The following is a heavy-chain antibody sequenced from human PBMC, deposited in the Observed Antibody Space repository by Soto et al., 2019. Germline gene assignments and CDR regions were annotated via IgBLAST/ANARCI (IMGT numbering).Heavy chain of an antibody. CDR2: ISAYNGNT. Sequence: QVQLVQSGTEVKKPGASLKVSCKASGYTFTSYGISWVRQAPGPGLEWMGWISAYNGNTNSAQKLQGRVTVTTDTSTSTAYMELRSPRSDDTAVYYGARRGLRELLPFDYWVQGTLVTVSS. CDR3: ARRGLRELLPFDY. CDR1: GYTFTSYG. D-gene: IGHD1-26*01. V-gene: IGHV1-18*04. J-gene: IGHJ4*02.